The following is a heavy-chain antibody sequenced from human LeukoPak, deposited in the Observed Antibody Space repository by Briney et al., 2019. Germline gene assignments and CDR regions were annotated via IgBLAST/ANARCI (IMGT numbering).Heavy chain of an antibody. CDR3: ARERTTGTTEDWFDP. V-gene: IGHV1-2*02. Sequence: ASVKVSCKASGYTFTGYYMHWVRQAPGQGLGCMGWINPNSGGTNYAQKFQGRVTMTRDTSISTAYMELSRLRSDDTAVYYCARERTTGTTEDWFDPWGQGTQVIVSS. J-gene: IGHJ5*02. D-gene: IGHD1-7*01. CDR2: INPNSGGT. CDR1: GYTFTGYY.